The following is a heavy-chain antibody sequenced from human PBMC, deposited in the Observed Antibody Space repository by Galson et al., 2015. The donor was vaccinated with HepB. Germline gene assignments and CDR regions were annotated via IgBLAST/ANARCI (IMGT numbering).Heavy chain of an antibody. D-gene: IGHD3-10*01. CDR2: ISYDGSNK. J-gene: IGHJ4*02. Sequence: SLRLPCAASGFTFSSYGMHWVRQAPGKGLEWVAVISYDGSNKYYADSVKGRFTISRDNSKNTLYLQMNSLRAEDTAVYYCAKGGPWFGEFPGGIDYWGQGTLVTVSS. CDR3: AKGGPWFGEFPGGIDY. CDR1: GFTFSSYG. V-gene: IGHV3-30*18.